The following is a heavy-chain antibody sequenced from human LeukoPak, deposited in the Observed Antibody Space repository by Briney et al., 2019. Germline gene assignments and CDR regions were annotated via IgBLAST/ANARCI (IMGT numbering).Heavy chain of an antibody. J-gene: IGHJ4*02. Sequence: SETLSLTCTVSGGSISSYYWSWIRQPPGKGLEWIGYIYYSGSTNYNPSLKSRVTISVDTSKNQFSLKLSSVTAADTAVYYCARGKNYYDSSGGLPDYWGQGTLVTVSS. V-gene: IGHV4-59*01. CDR2: IYYSGST. D-gene: IGHD3-22*01. CDR1: GGSISSYY. CDR3: ARGKNYYDSSGGLPDY.